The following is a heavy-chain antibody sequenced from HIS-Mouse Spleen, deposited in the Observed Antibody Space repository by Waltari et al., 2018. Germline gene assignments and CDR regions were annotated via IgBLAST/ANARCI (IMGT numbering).Heavy chain of an antibody. V-gene: IGHV3-7*01. J-gene: IGHJ5*02. CDR2: IKQDGSEK. CDR3: ARGNIVVVPAAMELRVENTRTNWFDP. Sequence: EVQLVESGGGLVQPGGSLRLSCAASGFTFSSYWMSWVRQAPGKGLEWVANIKQDGSEKYYVDSVKGRFTISRDNAKNSLYLQMNSLRAEDTAVYYCARGNIVVVPAAMELRVENTRTNWFDPWGQGTLVTVSS. CDR1: GFTFSSYW. D-gene: IGHD2-2*01.